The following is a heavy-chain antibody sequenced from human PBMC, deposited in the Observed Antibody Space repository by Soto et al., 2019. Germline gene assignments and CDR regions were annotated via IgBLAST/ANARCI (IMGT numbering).Heavy chain of an antibody. CDR3: AKDLDRAGASYYFDY. CDR1: SFTFNSYG. D-gene: IGHD3-10*01. CDR2: ISYDVNDK. Sequence: GTLRLSCSASSFTFNSYGIHRVRQAPGKGLEWVAVISYDVNDKHYGDSVKGRFSISRDNTKNTVSLQMNSLSIEDTAMYYCAKDLDRAGASYYFDYWGQGTLVTVSS. V-gene: IGHV3-30*18. J-gene: IGHJ4*02.